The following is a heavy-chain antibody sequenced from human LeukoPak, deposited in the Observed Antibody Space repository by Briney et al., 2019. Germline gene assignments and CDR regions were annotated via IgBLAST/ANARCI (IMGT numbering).Heavy chain of an antibody. V-gene: IGHV4-39*01. CDR1: GGSISSSSYY. D-gene: IGHD5-24*01. CDR2: IYYSGST. Sequence: SETLSFTCTVSGGSISSSSYYWGWIRQPPGKGLEWIGNIYYSGSTYYNPSLKSRVTISIDTSKNQFSLKLTSVTAADTAVHYCARRGDGYNYFDYWGQGTLVTVSS. CDR3: ARRGDGYNYFDY. J-gene: IGHJ4*02.